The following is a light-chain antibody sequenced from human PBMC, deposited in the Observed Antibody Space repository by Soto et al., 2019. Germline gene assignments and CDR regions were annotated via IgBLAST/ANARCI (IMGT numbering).Light chain of an antibody. Sequence: QSPATLSLSPGERATLSCRTTQSVSNHLAWYQQRPGQAPRLLIYDASSRATGIPVRFSGSGSGTEFTLTISSLQSEDFAVYYCQQYNNWPLTFGQGTRLEI. CDR3: QQYNNWPLT. J-gene: IGKJ5*01. V-gene: IGKV3-15*01. CDR2: DAS. CDR1: QSVSNH.